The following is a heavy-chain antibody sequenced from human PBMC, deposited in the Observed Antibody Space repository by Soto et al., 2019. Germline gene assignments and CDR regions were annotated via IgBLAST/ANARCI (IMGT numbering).Heavy chain of an antibody. Sequence: GSLRLSCAASGFTFSSYAMSWVRRAPGKGLEWVSAISGSGGSTYYADSVKGRFTISRDNSKNTLYLQMNSLRAEDTAVYYCAKPLEVLRYFDWLYYGMDVWGQGTTVTAP. D-gene: IGHD3-9*01. J-gene: IGHJ6*02. CDR1: GFTFSSYA. V-gene: IGHV3-23*01. CDR2: ISGSGGST. CDR3: AKPLEVLRYFDWLYYGMDV.